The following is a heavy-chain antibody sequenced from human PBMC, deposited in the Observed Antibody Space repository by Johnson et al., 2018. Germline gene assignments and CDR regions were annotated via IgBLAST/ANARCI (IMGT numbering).Heavy chain of an antibody. D-gene: IGHD3-22*01. CDR1: GFTFSTYS. V-gene: IGHV3-30*18. CDR3: AKDYYDSSGSQPFDT. Sequence: VQLLESGGGLVQPGESLRLSCAASGFTFSTYSMNWVRQAPGKGLQWVALISYDESETFYSDSVKGRFTVSRDNSKDTLYLQMNSLRVEDTAVYYCAKDYYDSSGSQPFDTWGQGTMVTVSS. J-gene: IGHJ3*02. CDR2: ISYDESET.